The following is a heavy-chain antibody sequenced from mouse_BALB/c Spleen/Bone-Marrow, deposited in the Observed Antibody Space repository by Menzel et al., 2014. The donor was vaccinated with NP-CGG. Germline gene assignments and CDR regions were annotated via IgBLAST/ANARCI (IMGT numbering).Heavy chain of an antibody. D-gene: IGHD1-1*01. CDR1: GFNIKDTY. Sequence: VQLQQSGAELVKPGALVKLSCTASGFNIKDTYMHWVKQRPEQGLEWIGRIDPANGNTKYDPKLQGKATITADTSSNTAYLQLSSLTSEDTAVYYCARYNYGSSQFAYWGQGTLVTVSA. CDR3: ARYNYGSSQFAY. V-gene: IGHV14-3*02. J-gene: IGHJ3*01. CDR2: IDPANGNT.